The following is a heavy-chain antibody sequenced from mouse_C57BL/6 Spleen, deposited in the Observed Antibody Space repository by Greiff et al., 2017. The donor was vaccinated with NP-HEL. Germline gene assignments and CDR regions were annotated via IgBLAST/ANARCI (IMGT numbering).Heavy chain of an antibody. CDR3: ASLYYGNTWFAY. D-gene: IGHD2-1*01. V-gene: IGHV5-4*01. CDR2: ISDGGSYT. J-gene: IGHJ3*01. CDR1: GFTFSSYA. Sequence: EVQVVESGGGLVKPGGSLKLSCAASGFTFSSYAMSWVRQTPEKRLEWVATISDGGSYTYYPDNVKGRFTISRDNAKNNLYLQRSHLKSEDTAMYYCASLYYGNTWFAYWGQGTLVTVSA.